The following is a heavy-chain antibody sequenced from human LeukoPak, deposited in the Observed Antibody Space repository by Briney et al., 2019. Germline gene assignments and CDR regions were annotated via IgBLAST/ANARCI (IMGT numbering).Heavy chain of an antibody. J-gene: IGHJ4*02. D-gene: IGHD6-19*01. CDR2: ISGSGGST. CDR1: GFTFSSYA. V-gene: IGHV3-23*01. CDR3: AKILVYRSGWWDFDY. Sequence: PGGSLRLSCATSGFTFSSYAMSWVRQAPGRGLEWVSAISGSGGSTYYADSVKGRFTISRDNSKNTLYLQMNSLRAEDTAVYYCAKILVYRSGWWDFDYWGQGTLVTVSS.